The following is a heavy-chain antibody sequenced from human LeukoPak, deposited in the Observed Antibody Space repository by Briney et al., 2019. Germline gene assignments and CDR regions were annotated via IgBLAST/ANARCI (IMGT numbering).Heavy chain of an antibody. CDR3: ARSQYRLPFDY. V-gene: IGHV1-2*02. CDR1: GYTFTGYY. D-gene: IGHD2-2*01. Sequence: ASVKVSCEASGYTFTGYYIHWVRQAPGQGLEWMGWINPNSVDGDYAQKFQGRVTMTRDTSISTAYMELSSLRSDDTAVYYCARSQYRLPFDYWGQGTLVTVSS. J-gene: IGHJ4*02. CDR2: INPNSVDG.